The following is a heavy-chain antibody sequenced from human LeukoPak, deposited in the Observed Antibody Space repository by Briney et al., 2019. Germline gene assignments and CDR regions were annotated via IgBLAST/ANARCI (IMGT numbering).Heavy chain of an antibody. CDR2: INPNSGGT. V-gene: IGHV1-2*02. CDR3: ARSIVVVPAAMFNWFDP. J-gene: IGHJ5*02. Sequence: ASVKVSCKASGYTFTGYYMHWVRQAPGQGLEWMGWINPNSGGTNYAQKFQGRVTMTRDTSISTAYMELSRLRSDDTAVYYCARSIVVVPAAMFNWFDPWGQGTLVTVSS. D-gene: IGHD2-2*01. CDR1: GYTFTGYY.